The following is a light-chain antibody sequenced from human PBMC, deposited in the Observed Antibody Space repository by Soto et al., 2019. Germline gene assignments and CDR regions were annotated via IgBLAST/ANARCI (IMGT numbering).Light chain of an antibody. V-gene: IGKV3-15*01. CDR2: GAS. J-gene: IGKJ3*01. CDR3: QQSYNWPPFT. CDR1: QSVSSN. Sequence: EIVMTQSPATLSVSPGDRATLSCRASQSVSSNLAWYQQKPGQAPRLLIYGASTRATGIPARFSGNGSGTEFTLTISNLQSEDFAVYFCQQSYNWPPFTFGPGTKVDI.